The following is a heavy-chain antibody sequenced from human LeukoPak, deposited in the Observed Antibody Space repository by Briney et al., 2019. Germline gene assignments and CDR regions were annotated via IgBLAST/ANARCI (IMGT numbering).Heavy chain of an antibody. CDR3: ASKLYGGPVFDY. J-gene: IGHJ4*02. CDR1: GGSISSYY. V-gene: IGHV4-59*08. D-gene: IGHD2-15*01. Sequence: SETLSLTCTVSGGSISSYYWSWIRQPPGKGLEWIGYIYYSGSTNYNPSLKSRVTISVDTSKNQFSLKLSSVTAADMAVYYCASKLYGGPVFDYWGQGTLVTVSS. CDR2: IYYSGST.